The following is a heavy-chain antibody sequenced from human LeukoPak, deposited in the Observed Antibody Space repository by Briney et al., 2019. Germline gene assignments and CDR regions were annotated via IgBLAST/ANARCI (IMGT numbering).Heavy chain of an antibody. Sequence: PGGSLRLSCAASGFTFSSNWMHWVRQAPGKGLVWVSRINEDGSTTNYADSVKGRSTIFRDNAKNTLYLQMNSLRAEVTAVYYCASETPLPWWGQGTLVTVSS. CDR1: GFTFSSNW. CDR3: ASETPLPW. V-gene: IGHV3-74*01. J-gene: IGHJ4*02. CDR2: INEDGSTT.